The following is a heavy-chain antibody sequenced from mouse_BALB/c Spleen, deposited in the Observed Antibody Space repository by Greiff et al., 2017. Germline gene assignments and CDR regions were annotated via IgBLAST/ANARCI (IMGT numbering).Heavy chain of an antibody. J-gene: IGHJ3*01. CDR1: GYTFTSYW. D-gene: IGHD1-1*01. V-gene: IGHV1-5*01. Sequence: VQLQQSGTVLARPGASVKMSCKASGYTFTSYWMHWVKQRPGQGLEWIGAIYPGNSDTSYNQKFKGKAKLTAVTSTSTAYMELSSLTNEDSAVYYCTDGSSSWFAYWGQGTLVTVSA. CDR2: IYPGNSDT. CDR3: TDGSSSWFAY.